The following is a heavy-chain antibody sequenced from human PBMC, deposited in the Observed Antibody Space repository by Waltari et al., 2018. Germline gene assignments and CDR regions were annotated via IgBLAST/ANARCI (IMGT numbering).Heavy chain of an antibody. V-gene: IGHV3-7*01. CDR1: GFRTDW. Sequence: DVQPVESGGGLVQPGGSHRISCEVSGFRTDWMDWVRQVHGKGLEWVANINEDGREKYYLDSVKGRFTISRDNTKKLVYLQMNTLRAEDTATYYCSKRLEIWGRGTMVAVS. CDR2: INEDGREK. CDR3: SKRLEI. J-gene: IGHJ3*02.